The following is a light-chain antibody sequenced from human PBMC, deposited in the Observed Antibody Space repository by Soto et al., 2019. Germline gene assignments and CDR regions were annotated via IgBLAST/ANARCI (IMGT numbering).Light chain of an antibody. CDR2: AAS. CDR3: QQSYSTHRT. CDR1: QSISSY. Sequence: DIQMTQSPSSLSASVGDIVTITCRASQSISSYLNWYQQKPGKAPKLLIYAASSLQSGVPSRFSGSGSGTDFTLTISRLQPEDFATYYCQQSYSTHRTFGQGTKVEIK. J-gene: IGKJ1*01. V-gene: IGKV1-39*01.